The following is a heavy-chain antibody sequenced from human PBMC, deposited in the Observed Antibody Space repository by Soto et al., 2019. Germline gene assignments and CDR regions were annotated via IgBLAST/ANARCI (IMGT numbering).Heavy chain of an antibody. Sequence: SGGSLRLTCAASGFTFSSYGMHWVRQAPGKGLEWVAVISYDGSNKNYGDSVKGRFTISRDNSKNTVDLQMNSLRAEDTAVYYCAKDTYYHDSSGYYVFDQWGQGTQVTVSS. CDR1: GFTFSSYG. D-gene: IGHD3-22*01. J-gene: IGHJ4*02. CDR3: AKDTYYHDSSGYYVFDQ. V-gene: IGHV3-30*18. CDR2: ISYDGSNK.